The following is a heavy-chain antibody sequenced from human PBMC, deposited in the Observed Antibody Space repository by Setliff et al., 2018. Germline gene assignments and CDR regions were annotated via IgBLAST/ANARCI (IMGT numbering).Heavy chain of an antibody. J-gene: IGHJ4*02. V-gene: IGHV1-18*01. CDR1: GYTFSDFG. D-gene: IGHD3-10*01. Sequence: ASVKVPCKASGYTFSDFGVSWVRQAPGQGLEWVGGISPHIGNTYYAPKFQGTVPMTADTSTTTAYLELRSLRSDDTAVYYCSRLFRFCTRIVCQRLSGDDYWGQGTLVTVSS. CDR2: ISPHIGNT. CDR3: SRLFRFCTRIVCQRLSGDDY.